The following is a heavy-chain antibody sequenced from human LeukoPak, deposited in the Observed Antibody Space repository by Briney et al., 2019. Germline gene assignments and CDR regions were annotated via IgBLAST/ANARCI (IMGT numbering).Heavy chain of an antibody. J-gene: IGHJ4*02. CDR1: GFTFSTYS. D-gene: IGHD2-8*01. CDR2: ISSSSTI. CDR3: ARSDGVCLDY. Sequence: GGSLRLSCAASGFTFSTYSMNWVRQAPGKGLEWVSYISSSSTIYYADSVKGRFTISRDNAKNSLYLQMNSLRAEDTAVYYCARSDGVCLDYWGQGTLVTVSS. V-gene: IGHV3-48*01.